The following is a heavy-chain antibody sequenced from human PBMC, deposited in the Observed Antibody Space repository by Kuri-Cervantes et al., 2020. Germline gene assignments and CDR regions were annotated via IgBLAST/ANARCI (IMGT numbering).Heavy chain of an antibody. D-gene: IGHD3-3*01. V-gene: IGHV1-69*13. Sequence: SSVKVSCKASGYTFTGYYMHWVRQAPGQGLEWMGGIIPIFGTANYAQKFQGRVTITADESTSTAYMELSSLRSEDTAVYYCARDEDFWSGSYYFDYWGQGTLVTVSS. CDR1: GYTFTGYY. CDR3: ARDEDFWSGSYYFDY. J-gene: IGHJ4*02. CDR2: IIPIFGTA.